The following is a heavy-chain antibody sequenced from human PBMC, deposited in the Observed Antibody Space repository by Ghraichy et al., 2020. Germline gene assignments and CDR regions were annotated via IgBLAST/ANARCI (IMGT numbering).Heavy chain of an antibody. CDR1: GFTFDDFA. Sequence: GGSLRLSCAASGFTFDDFAIAWVRQVPGKGLEWVSLISGDTLSSYYSDSVKGRFTISRDNSRNSLYLQMNSLRPEDTALYFCVKDWGASWGQGTLVTVSS. V-gene: IGHV3-43*02. CDR3: VKDWGAS. CDR2: ISGDTLSS. J-gene: IGHJ5*02. D-gene: IGHD3-16*01.